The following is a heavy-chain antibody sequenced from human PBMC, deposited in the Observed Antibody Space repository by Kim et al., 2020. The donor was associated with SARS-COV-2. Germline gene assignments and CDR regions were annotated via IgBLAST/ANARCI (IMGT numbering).Heavy chain of an antibody. CDR1: GYSISSGYY. CDR3: ASAGAAAGTIEY. V-gene: IGHV4-38-2*02. Sequence: SETLSLTCTVSGYSISSGYYWGWIRQPPGKGLEWIGSIYHSGSTYYNPSLKSRVTISVDTSKNQFSLKLSSVTAADTAVDYCASAGAAAGTIEYWGQGTL. J-gene: IGHJ4*02. D-gene: IGHD6-13*01. CDR2: IYHSGST.